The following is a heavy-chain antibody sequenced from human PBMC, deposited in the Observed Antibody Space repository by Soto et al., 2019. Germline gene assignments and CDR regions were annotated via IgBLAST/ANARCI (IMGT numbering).Heavy chain of an antibody. CDR3: ADSNGAAFDI. CDR1: GYTFTSYG. V-gene: IGHV1-18*04. J-gene: IGHJ3*02. D-gene: IGHD3-22*01. Sequence: GGSGKGSWKGFGYTFTSYGISWVRQAPGQGVEWMGWISAYKGNTNYAQKLQGRVTMTTDTSTSTAYMELRSLSSDDTAVYYCADSNGAAFDIWGQGTMVTVSS. CDR2: ISAYKGNT.